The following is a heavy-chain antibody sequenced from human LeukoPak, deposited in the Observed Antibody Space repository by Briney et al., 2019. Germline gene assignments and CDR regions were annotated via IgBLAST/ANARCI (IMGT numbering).Heavy chain of an antibody. V-gene: IGHV3-30*04. CDR3: ARVGSSGWIDAFDI. CDR1: GFTFSSYA. J-gene: IGHJ3*02. Sequence: GRSLRLSCAASGFTFSSYAMHWVRQAPGKGLEWVAVISYDGSNKYYADSVKGRFTISRDNSKNTLYLQMNSLRAEDTAVYYCARVGSSGWIDAFDIWGQGTMVTVYS. CDR2: ISYDGSNK. D-gene: IGHD6-19*01.